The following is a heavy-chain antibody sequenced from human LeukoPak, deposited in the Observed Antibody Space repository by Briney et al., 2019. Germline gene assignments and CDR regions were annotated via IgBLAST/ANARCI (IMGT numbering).Heavy chain of an antibody. V-gene: IGHV3-30-3*01. CDR2: ISYDGSNK. J-gene: IGHJ3*02. CDR1: GFTFSSYA. CDR3: AGALLRADAFDI. D-gene: IGHD3-22*01. Sequence: EGSLRLSCAASGFTFSSYAMHWVRQAPGKGLEWVAVISYDGSNKYYADSVKGRFTISRDNSKNTLYLQMNSLRAEDTAVYYCAGALLRADAFDIWGQGTMVTVSS.